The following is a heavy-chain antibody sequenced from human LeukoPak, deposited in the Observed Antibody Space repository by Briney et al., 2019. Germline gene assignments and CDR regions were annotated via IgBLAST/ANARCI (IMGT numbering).Heavy chain of an antibody. J-gene: IGHJ4*02. CDR2: INAYNGNT. CDR1: GYTFTSYG. V-gene: IGHV1-18*01. D-gene: IGHD6-19*01. Sequence: ASVKVSCKASGYTFTSYGISWVRQAPGQGLEWMGWINAYNGNTNYAQKLQGRVTMTTDTYTSTGYMELRSLRSDDTAVYYCARVGSGWPGYYFDYWGQGTLVTVSS. CDR3: ARVGSGWPGYYFDY.